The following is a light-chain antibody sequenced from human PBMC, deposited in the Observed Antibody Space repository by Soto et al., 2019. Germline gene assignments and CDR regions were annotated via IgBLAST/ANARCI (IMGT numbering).Light chain of an antibody. J-gene: IGKJ1*01. CDR1: QYIHNY. Sequence: DIQMTQSPSTLSASVGDRVTITCRASQYIHNYLAWYQQKPGEAPKLLIYEAANLESGVPSRFSGSGTGTEXXXXXXXLXPDDFATYYCXQSNNYPWTFGQGTRVEI. V-gene: IGKV1-5*03. CDR3: XQSNNYPWT. CDR2: EAA.